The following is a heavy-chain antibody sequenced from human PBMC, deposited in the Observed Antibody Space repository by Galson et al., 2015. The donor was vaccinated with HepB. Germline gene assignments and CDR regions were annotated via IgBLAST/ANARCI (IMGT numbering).Heavy chain of an antibody. J-gene: IGHJ4*02. CDR1: GYTFTGYY. Sequence: SVKVSCKASGYTFTGYYMHWVRQAPGQGLEWMGRINPNSGGTNYAQKFQGRVTMTRDTSISTAYMELSRLRSDDTAVYYCARSIVVVPAADPSVVDYWAREPWSPSPQ. V-gene: IGHV1-2*06. D-gene: IGHD2-2*01. CDR3: ARSIVVVPAADPSVVDY. CDR2: INPNSGGT.